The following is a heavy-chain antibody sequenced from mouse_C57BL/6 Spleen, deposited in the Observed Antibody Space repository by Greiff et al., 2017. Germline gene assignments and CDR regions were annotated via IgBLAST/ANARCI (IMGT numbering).Heavy chain of an antibody. Sequence: VQLQQSGAELARPGASVKLSCKASGYTFTSYGISWVKQRTGQGLEWIGEIYPRSGNTYYNEKFKGKATLTADKSSSTAYMELRSLTSEDSAVYFCARSDYYGSSPAWFAYWGQGTLVTVSA. CDR1: GYTFTSYG. CDR2: IYPRSGNT. D-gene: IGHD1-1*01. V-gene: IGHV1-81*01. CDR3: ARSDYYGSSPAWFAY. J-gene: IGHJ3*01.